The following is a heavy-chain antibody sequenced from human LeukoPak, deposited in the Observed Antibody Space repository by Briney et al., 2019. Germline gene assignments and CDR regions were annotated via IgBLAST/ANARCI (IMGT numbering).Heavy chain of an antibody. CDR3: ARESVRIAAAGRPGGMDV. D-gene: IGHD6-13*01. CDR1: GGSIRTYY. CDR2: IDSSGST. V-gene: IGHV4-4*07. Sequence: SETLSLTCSVSGGSIRTYYWNWIRQPAGKGLEWIGRIDSSGSTTYGPSFRSRVTISVDTSKTQFSLKLSSVTAADTAVYYCARESVRIAAAGRPGGMDVWGQGTTVTVSS. J-gene: IGHJ6*02.